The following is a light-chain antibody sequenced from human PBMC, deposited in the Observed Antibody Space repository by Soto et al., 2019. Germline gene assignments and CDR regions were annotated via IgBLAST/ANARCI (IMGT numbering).Light chain of an antibody. CDR1: QSVSSN. V-gene: IGKV3-15*01. Sequence: EIVMTQSPATLSVSPGERATLSCRASQSVSSNLAWYQQKLGQAPRLLIYGASTRATGVPARFSGSGSGTEFTLPISSLQSEDFAVFYCQQYDDWPRTFGQGTRVEIE. CDR2: GAS. J-gene: IGKJ1*01. CDR3: QQYDDWPRT.